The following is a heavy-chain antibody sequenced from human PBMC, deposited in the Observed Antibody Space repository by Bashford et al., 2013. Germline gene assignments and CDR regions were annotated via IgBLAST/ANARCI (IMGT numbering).Heavy chain of an antibody. V-gene: IGHV4-39*01. CDR3: VRPRGAAGTAAAWVFDV. J-gene: IGHJ3*01. Sequence: SETLSLTCLVSGDSISGSPYYWGWIRQSPRERGVEWIGSTYYSGNTHYNPSLKSRITISVETSKNQFSLEVRSVTPADTGVYRCVRPRGAAGTAAAWVFDVWGQGTLVTVSS. CDR2: TYYSGNT. CDR1: GDSISGSPYY. D-gene: IGHD6-25*01.